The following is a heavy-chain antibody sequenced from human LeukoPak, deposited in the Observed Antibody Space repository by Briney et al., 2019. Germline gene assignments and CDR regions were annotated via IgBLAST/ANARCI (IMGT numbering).Heavy chain of an antibody. V-gene: IGHV1-69*13. CDR1: GGTFSSYA. CDR2: IIPIFGTA. CDR3: ARGVDDYVWGSYRAPHFDY. D-gene: IGHD3-16*02. Sequence: SVKVSCKASGGTFSSYAISWVRQAPGQGLEWMGGIIPIFGTANYAQKFQGRVTITADESTSTAYMELSSLRSEDTAVYYCARGVDDYVWGSYRAPHFDYWGQGTPVTVSS. J-gene: IGHJ4*02.